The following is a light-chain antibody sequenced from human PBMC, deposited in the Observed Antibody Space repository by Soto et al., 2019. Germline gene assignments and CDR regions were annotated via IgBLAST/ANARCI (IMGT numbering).Light chain of an antibody. CDR2: EVS. V-gene: IGLV2-14*01. CDR3: SSYTTSRTWV. J-gene: IGLJ3*02. CDR1: SSDVGNYNY. Sequence: QSALTQPASVSGSPGQSITISCTGTSSDVGNYNYVSWYQHHPGKAPKLMIYEVSYRPSGVSVRFSGSKSGNTASLTISGLQAEDEANDYCSSYTTSRTWVFGGGTKLTVL.